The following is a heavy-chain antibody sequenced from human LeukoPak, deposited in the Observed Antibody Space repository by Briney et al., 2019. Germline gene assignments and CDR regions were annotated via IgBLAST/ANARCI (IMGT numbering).Heavy chain of an antibody. D-gene: IGHD2-2*01. CDR3: ATLRGGYCSSTSCFGYFQH. J-gene: IGHJ1*01. CDR1: GFTFSSYS. Sequence: GGSLRLSCAVSGFTFSSYSMNWVRQAPGKGLEWVSSISSSGSYIYYADSVKGRFTISKDNAKNSLYLQMNSLRAEDTAVYCCATLRGGYCSSTSCFGYFQHWGQGTLVTVSS. V-gene: IGHV3-21*01. CDR2: ISSSGSYI.